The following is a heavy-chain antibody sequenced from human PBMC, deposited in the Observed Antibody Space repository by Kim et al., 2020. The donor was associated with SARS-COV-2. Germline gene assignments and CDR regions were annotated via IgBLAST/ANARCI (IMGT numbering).Heavy chain of an antibody. CDR3: TTDFGAYYGSGSYLFDY. CDR1: GFTFSNAW. J-gene: IGHJ4*02. CDR2: IKSKTDGGTT. V-gene: IGHV3-15*01. D-gene: IGHD3-10*01. Sequence: GGSLRLSCAASGFTFSNAWMSWVRQAPGKGLEWVGRIKSKTDGGTTDYAAPVKGRFTISRDDSKNTLYLQMNSLKTEDTAVYYCTTDFGAYYGSGSYLFDYWGQGTLVTVSS.